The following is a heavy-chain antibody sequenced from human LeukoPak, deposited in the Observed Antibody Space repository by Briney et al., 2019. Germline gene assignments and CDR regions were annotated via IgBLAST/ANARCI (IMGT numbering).Heavy chain of an antibody. Sequence: PGGSLRLSCAASGFTFSSYEMNWVRQAPGKGLEWVSYISSSGSTIYYADSVKGRFTISRDNTKNSLYLQMNSLRAEDTAVYYCAKESYTYGARHFDSWGQGTLVTVSS. CDR1: GFTFSSYE. D-gene: IGHD5-18*01. CDR3: AKESYTYGARHFDS. J-gene: IGHJ4*02. CDR2: ISSSGSTI. V-gene: IGHV3-48*03.